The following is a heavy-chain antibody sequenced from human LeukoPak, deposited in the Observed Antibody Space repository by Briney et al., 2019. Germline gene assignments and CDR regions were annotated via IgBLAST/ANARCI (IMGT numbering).Heavy chain of an antibody. CDR2: IYYSGSI. CDR1: GGSVSSSSYY. CDR3: ARAAGYSSGGFDY. V-gene: IGHV4-61*01. D-gene: IGHD6-19*01. Sequence: SETLSLTCSVSGGSVSSSSYYWGWIRQPPGKGLEWIGYIYYSGSINYNPSLKSRVTISVDTSKNQFSLKLSSVTAADTAVYYCARAAGYSSGGFDYWGQGTLVTVSS. J-gene: IGHJ4*02.